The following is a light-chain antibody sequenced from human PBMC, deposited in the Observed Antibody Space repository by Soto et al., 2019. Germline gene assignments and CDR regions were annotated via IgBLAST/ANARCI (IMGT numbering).Light chain of an antibody. CDR1: QSISTY. CDR2: AAS. V-gene: IGKV1-39*01. Sequence: DIQMTQSPSTLSAGVGDRVTITCRASQSISTYINWYQQQAGKAPTLLIYAASSLQSGVPSRFSGGGSGTDFTLTINTLQPEDFATYFCQQCYSSPRTFGQGTQVEIK. CDR3: QQCYSSPRT. J-gene: IGKJ1*01.